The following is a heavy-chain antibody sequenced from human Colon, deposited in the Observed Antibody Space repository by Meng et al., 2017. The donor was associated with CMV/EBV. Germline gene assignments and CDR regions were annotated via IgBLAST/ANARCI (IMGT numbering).Heavy chain of an antibody. CDR3: AKDSSGSFFYVDFSFDI. J-gene: IGHJ3*02. V-gene: IGHV3-30*02. Sequence: GGSLRLSCAASGFIFSNFGMHWVRQAPGKGLEWVAFTRHDESDKYYGESVRGRFTISRDNSKNTLYLQMSSLRAEDTAVYYCAKDSSGSFFYVDFSFDIWGQGTMVTVSS. CDR2: TRHDESDK. CDR1: GFIFSNFG. D-gene: IGHD1-26*01.